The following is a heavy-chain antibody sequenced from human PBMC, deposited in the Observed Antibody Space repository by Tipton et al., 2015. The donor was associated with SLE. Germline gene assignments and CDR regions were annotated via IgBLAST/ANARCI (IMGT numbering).Heavy chain of an antibody. J-gene: IGHJ3*01. CDR3: ARDPSYGAYDV. D-gene: IGHD3-16*01. Sequence: RSLRLSCAASGFTFSSYAMHWVRQAPGKGLEWVAGLSFDGSTTYHADFVKGRFTISRDNFKNTLYLQMNSLTDEDTAVYYCARDPSYGAYDVWGQGTGVLVSS. CDR1: GFTFSSYA. V-gene: IGHV3-30*04. CDR2: LSFDGSTT.